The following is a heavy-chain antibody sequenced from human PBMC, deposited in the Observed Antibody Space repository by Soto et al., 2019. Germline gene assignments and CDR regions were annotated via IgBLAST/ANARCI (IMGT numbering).Heavy chain of an antibody. V-gene: IGHV3-30-3*01. CDR2: ISYDGSNK. CDR3: ARPQDYGDFYFDY. Sequence: PGGSLRLSXAASGFTFSSYAMHWVRQAPGKGLEWVAVISYDGSNKYYADSVKGRFTISRDNSKNTLYLQMNSLRAEDTAVYYCARPQDYGDFYFDYWGQGTLVTVS. CDR1: GFTFSSYA. D-gene: IGHD4-17*01. J-gene: IGHJ4*02.